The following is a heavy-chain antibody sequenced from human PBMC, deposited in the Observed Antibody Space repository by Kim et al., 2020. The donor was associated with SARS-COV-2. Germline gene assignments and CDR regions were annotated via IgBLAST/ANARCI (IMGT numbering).Heavy chain of an antibody. J-gene: IGHJ6*03. CDR3: ASLTQVVPAAVPYYYYMDV. D-gene: IGHD2-2*01. V-gene: IGHV3-30*07. Sequence: GRFTISRDNSKNTLFLQMNSLRAEDTAVYYCASLTQVVPAAVPYYYYMDVWGKGTTVTVSS.